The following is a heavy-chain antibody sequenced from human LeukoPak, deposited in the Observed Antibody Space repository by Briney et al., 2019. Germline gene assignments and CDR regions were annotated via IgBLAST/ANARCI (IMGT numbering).Heavy chain of an antibody. CDR1: GFTFSNYW. Sequence: GGSLRLSCAASGFTFSNYWMHWVRQAPGEGLVWVSRINIDGSNTIYVDSVRRRFTISRDNAKNTLYLQMNSLRVEDTAVYYCIRGAGTVFRWSDFENDCWGQGTLVTVSS. D-gene: IGHD3-3*01. V-gene: IGHV3-74*01. J-gene: IGHJ4*02. CDR2: INIDGSNT. CDR3: IRGAGTVFRWSDFENDC.